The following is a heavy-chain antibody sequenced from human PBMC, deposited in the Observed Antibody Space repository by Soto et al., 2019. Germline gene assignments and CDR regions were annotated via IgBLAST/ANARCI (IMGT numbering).Heavy chain of an antibody. D-gene: IGHD6-19*01. CDR2: ISYDGSNK. V-gene: IGHV3-30-3*01. Sequence: QVQLVESGGGVVQPGRSLRLSCAASGFTFSSYAMHWVRQAPGTGLEWVAVISYDGSNKYYADSVKGRFTISRDNSKNTLYLQMNSLRAEDTAVYYCARGSSSGWFADYWGQGTLVTVSS. J-gene: IGHJ4*02. CDR1: GFTFSSYA. CDR3: ARGSSSGWFADY.